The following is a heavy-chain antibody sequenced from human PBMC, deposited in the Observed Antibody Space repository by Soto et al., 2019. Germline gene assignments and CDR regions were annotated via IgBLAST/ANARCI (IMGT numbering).Heavy chain of an antibody. V-gene: IGHV3-48*02. Sequence: GGSLRLSCAASGFTFSSYSMNWVRQAPGKGLEWVSYISSSSSTIYYADSVKGRFTISRHNSKNTLYLQMNSLRDEDTAVYYCARGSPDCSSTSCYLGYWYMDVWGKGTTVTVSS. CDR1: GFTFSSYS. CDR3: ARGSPDCSSTSCYLGYWYMDV. CDR2: ISSSSSTI. J-gene: IGHJ6*03. D-gene: IGHD2-2*01.